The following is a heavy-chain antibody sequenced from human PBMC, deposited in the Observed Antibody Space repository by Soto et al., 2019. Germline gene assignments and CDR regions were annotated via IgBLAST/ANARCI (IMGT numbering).Heavy chain of an antibody. CDR1: GFTFSTYA. CDR3: AHPRGYGVFDAYDI. D-gene: IGHD4-17*01. Sequence: GGSLRLSCAASGFTFSTYAMSWVRQAPGKGLEWVPALSATGGSTYYADSVKGRFTISRDNSMNALYLQMNSLRIEDTAVYFCAHPRGYGVFDAYDIWGQGTMVTVSS. J-gene: IGHJ3*02. V-gene: IGHV3-23*01. CDR2: LSATGGST.